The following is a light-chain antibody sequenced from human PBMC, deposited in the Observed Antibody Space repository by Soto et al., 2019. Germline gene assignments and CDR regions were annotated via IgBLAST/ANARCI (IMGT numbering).Light chain of an antibody. V-gene: IGLV1-40*01. Sequence: QSVLTQPPSVSGAPGQGVTISCTGSSSNIGAGYDVHWYQQLPGAAPKLLIFGNDNRPSGVPDRFSGSRSGTSAFLAITGLQAEDEADYYCQTYDRSLSGSVFGAGTKLTVL. J-gene: IGLJ1*01. CDR1: SSNIGAGYD. CDR3: QTYDRSLSGSV. CDR2: GND.